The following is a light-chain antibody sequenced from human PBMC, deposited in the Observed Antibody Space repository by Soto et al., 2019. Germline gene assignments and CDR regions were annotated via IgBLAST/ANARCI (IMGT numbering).Light chain of an antibody. CDR2: GNT. Sequence: QSVLTQPPSVSGAPGQRVNISCTGSSSNIGAGYDVHWYQQLPGTAPKLLIYGNTKRPSGVPDRFSGSKSGTSASLAISGLQAEDEADYYCQSYDSGVVFGGGTKLTVL. V-gene: IGLV1-40*01. J-gene: IGLJ2*01. CDR1: SSNIGAGYD. CDR3: QSYDSGVV.